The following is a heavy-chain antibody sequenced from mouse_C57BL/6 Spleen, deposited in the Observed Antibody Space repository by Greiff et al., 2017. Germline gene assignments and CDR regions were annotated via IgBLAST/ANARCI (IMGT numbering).Heavy chain of an antibody. CDR1: GYTFTSYW. V-gene: IGHV1-50*01. Sequence: QVQLQQPGAELVKPGASVKLSCKASGYTFTSYWMQWVKQRPGQGLEWIGEIDPSDSYTNYNQKFKGKATLTVDTSSSTAYMQLSSLTSEDSAVYYCARLTTVVANCFDCWGQGTTRTVSS. J-gene: IGHJ2*01. CDR3: ARLTTVVANCFDC. CDR2: IDPSDSYT. D-gene: IGHD1-1*01.